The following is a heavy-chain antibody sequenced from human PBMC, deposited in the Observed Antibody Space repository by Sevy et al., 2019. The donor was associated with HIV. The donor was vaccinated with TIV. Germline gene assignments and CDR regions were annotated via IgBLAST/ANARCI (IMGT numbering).Heavy chain of an antibody. Sequence: GGSLRLSCAASGFTFSSYWMSWVRQAPGKGLEWVANIKQDGSEKYYVDSVKGRFTISRDNAKNSLYLQMNSLRAEDTDVYYCARHRQWLDPTYMDVWGKGTTVTVSS. V-gene: IGHV3-7*03. D-gene: IGHD6-19*01. CDR1: GFTFSSYW. CDR2: IKQDGSEK. J-gene: IGHJ6*03. CDR3: ARHRQWLDPTYMDV.